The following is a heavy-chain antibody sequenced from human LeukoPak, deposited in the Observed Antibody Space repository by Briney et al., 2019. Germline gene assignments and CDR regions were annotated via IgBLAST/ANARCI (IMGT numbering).Heavy chain of an antibody. Sequence: SETLSLTCTVSGGSINSYYWSWIRQPAGKGLEWIGRIYTSGSTNYNPSLKSRVTMSVDTSKNQFSLKLSSVTAADTAVYYCARVASGYYEYYFDYWGQGTLVTVSS. J-gene: IGHJ4*02. CDR3: ARVASGYYEYYFDY. CDR2: IYTSGST. CDR1: GGSINSYY. D-gene: IGHD3-3*01. V-gene: IGHV4-4*07.